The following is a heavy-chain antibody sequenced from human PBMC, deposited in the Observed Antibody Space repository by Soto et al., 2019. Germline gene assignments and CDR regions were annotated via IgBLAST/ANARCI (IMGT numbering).Heavy chain of an antibody. D-gene: IGHD4-17*01. V-gene: IGHV4-59*01. CDR3: ARTTAVPNTLRSRYFFDY. J-gene: IGHJ4*02. CDR1: GASINSDY. CDR2: IYYSGTT. Sequence: SSETLSLTCTVSGASINSDYWSWIRQSPGKGLEWIGYIYYSGTTNYNPSLKSRVTISVDLSKNRFSLRLSSVTTADTALYYCARTTAVPNTLRSRYFFDYWGQGTLVTVSS.